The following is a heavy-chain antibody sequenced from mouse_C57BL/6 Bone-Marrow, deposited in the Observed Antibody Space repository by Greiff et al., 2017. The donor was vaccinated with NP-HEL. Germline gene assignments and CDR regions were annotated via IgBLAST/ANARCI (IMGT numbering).Heavy chain of an antibody. CDR1: GYTFTSYW. V-gene: IGHV1-69*01. J-gene: IGHJ4*01. D-gene: IGHD1-1*02. CDR2: IDPSDSYT. CDR3: ARERMVYYAMDY. Sequence: QVQLQQPGAELVMPGASVKLSCKASGYTFTSYWMHWVKQRPGQGLEWIGEIDPSDSYTNYNQKFKGKSTLTVDKSSSTAYMQLSSQTSEDSAVDYGARERMVYYAMDYWGQGTSVTVSS.